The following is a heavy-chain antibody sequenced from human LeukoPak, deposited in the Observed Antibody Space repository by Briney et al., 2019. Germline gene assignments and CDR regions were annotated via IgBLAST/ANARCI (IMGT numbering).Heavy chain of an antibody. V-gene: IGHV1-69*04. J-gene: IGHJ4*02. CDR1: GGTFSSYA. D-gene: IGHD6-19*01. CDR3: ARLRIAVAGAFDY. CDR2: IIPILGIA. Sequence: SVKVSCKASGGTFSSYAISWVRQAPGQGLEWMGRIIPILGIANYAQKFQGRVTITADKSTSTAYMELSSLRSEDTAVYYCARLRIAVAGAFDYWGQGILVTVSS.